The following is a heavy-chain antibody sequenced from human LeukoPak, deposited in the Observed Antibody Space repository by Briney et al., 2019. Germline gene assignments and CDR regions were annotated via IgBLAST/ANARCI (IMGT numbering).Heavy chain of an antibody. CDR3: ARLLWFGELSSRGDFDY. D-gene: IGHD3-10*01. J-gene: IGHJ4*02. CDR1: GYTFTDYY. Sequence: ASVKVSCKASGYTFTDYYMHWVRQAPGQGLEWMGWINPNSGGTNYAQKFQGRVAMTRDTSTSTVYMELSSLRSEDTAVYYCARLLWFGELSSRGDFDYWGQGTLVTVSS. V-gene: IGHV1-2*02. CDR2: INPNSGGT.